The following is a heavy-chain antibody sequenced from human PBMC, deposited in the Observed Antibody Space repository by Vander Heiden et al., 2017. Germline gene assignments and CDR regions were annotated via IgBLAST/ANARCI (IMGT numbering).Heavy chain of an antibody. Sequence: EVQLVESGGGLVQPGRSLRLPCAASGFPFHEYAMHWVRQAPGKGLEWVSGISWNSGSIAYADYVKGRFTISRDNARNSLYLQMNSLRAEDTALDYCAKGLRGGESPNWFDPWGQGTLVTVSS. D-gene: IGHD2-15*01. V-gene: IGHV3-9*01. CDR1: GFPFHEYA. CDR2: ISWNSGSI. J-gene: IGHJ5*02. CDR3: AKGLRGGESPNWFDP.